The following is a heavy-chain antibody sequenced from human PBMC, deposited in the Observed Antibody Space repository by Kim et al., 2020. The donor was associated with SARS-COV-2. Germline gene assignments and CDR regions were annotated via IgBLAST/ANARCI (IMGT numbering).Heavy chain of an antibody. D-gene: IGHD6-13*01. V-gene: IGHV4-39*01. J-gene: IGHJ5*02. Sequence: PSLKSRVTISVDTSKNTFSLKLSSVTAADTAVYYCARHKQQLVLPDWFDPWGQGTLVTVSS. CDR3: ARHKQQLVLPDWFDP.